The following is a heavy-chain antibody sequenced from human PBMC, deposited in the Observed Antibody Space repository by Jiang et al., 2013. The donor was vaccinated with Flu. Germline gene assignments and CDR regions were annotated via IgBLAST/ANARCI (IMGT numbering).Heavy chain of an antibody. Sequence: VQLVESGGGVVQPGRSLRLSCAASGFIFSDYGMHWVRQAPGEGLEWVAVISFDGSNTHYADSVKGRFTISRDNSKNTLNLQMSSLSAEDTAVYYCAKDMTVFXGGDCQLFDYWGQG. CDR3: AKDMTVFXGGDCQLFDY. J-gene: IGHJ4*02. CDR1: GFIFSDYG. CDR2: ISFDGSNT. V-gene: IGHV3-30*18. D-gene: IGHD2-21*01.